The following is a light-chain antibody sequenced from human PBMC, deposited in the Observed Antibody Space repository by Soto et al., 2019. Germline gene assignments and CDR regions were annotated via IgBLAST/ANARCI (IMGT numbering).Light chain of an antibody. CDR2: DAS. J-gene: IGKJ1*01. CDR1: QSSSSW. V-gene: IGKV1-5*01. CDR3: QQYNSYWT. Sequence: DIQMTQSPSTLSASVGDRVTITCRASQSSSSWLAWYQQKPGKAPKLLIYDASSWESGVPSRFRGSGSGTEFTLTISSLQPDDFATYYCQQYNSYWTVGQGTKVESK.